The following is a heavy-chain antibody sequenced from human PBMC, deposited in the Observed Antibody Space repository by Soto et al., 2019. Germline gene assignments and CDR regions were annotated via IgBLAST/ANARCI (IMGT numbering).Heavy chain of an antibody. CDR1: GGTFSSYT. CDR2: IIPFLGIA. J-gene: IGHJ5*02. D-gene: IGHD6-13*01. V-gene: IGHV1-69*08. Sequence: QVQLVQSGAEVKKPGSSVKVSCKASGGTFSSYTISWVRQAPGQGLEWMGRIIPFLGIANYAQKFQGRVTITADKSTSTAYMELSSLRSEDTAVYYCAREGHGSSWYRFRWFDPWGQGTLVTVSS. CDR3: AREGHGSSWYRFRWFDP.